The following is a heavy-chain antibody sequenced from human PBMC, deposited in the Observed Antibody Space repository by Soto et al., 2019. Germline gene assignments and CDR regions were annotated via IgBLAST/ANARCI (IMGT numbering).Heavy chain of an antibody. J-gene: IGHJ4*02. CDR3: ASDAAAGLKF. Sequence: GGSLRLSCVASGLTFGSRAMSWVRQSPGKGLVWVSHINSDASIINYADSVKGRFTISRDNARNTLYLQMNSLRVDDTAIYYCASDAAAGLKFWGQGTLVTVSS. CDR1: GLTFGSRA. D-gene: IGHD6-13*01. CDR2: INSDASII. V-gene: IGHV3-74*01.